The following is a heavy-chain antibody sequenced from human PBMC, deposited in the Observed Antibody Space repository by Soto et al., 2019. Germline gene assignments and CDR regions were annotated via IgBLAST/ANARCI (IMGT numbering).Heavy chain of an antibody. Sequence: SETLSLTCTVSGGSISSGGYYWSWIRQHPGKGLEWIGYIHYSGSTYYNPSLKSRVTISVDTSKNQFSLKLSSVTAADTAVYYCARKGSSGYYNSYYYYYGMDVWGQGTTVTVSS. CDR2: IHYSGST. V-gene: IGHV4-31*03. D-gene: IGHD3-3*01. J-gene: IGHJ6*02. CDR3: ARKGSSGYYNSYYYYYGMDV. CDR1: GGSISSGGYY.